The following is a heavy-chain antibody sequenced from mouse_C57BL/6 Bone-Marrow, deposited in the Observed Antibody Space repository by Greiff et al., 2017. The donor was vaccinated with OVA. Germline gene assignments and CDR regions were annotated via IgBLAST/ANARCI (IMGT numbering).Heavy chain of an antibody. CDR1: GYAFSSSW. CDR2: IYPGDGDT. CDR3: ACNLRWYFDV. D-gene: IGHD2-1*01. J-gene: IGHJ1*03. V-gene: IGHV1-82*01. Sequence: QVQLQQSGPELVKPGASVKISCKASGYAFSSSWMNWVKQRPGKGLEWIGRIYPGDGDTNYNVKFKGKATLTADKSSSTAYMQLSSLTSEDSAVYYCACNLRWYFDVWGTGTTVTVSS.